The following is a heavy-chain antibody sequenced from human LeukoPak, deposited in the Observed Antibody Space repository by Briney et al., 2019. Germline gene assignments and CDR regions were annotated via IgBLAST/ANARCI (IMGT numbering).Heavy chain of an antibody. CDR3: ARVGQQLALDY. D-gene: IGHD6-13*01. CDR2: ISSSGSTI. J-gene: IGHJ4*02. CDR1: GFTFSSYE. V-gene: IGHV3-48*03. Sequence: PGGPLRLSCAASGFTFSSYEMNWVRQAPGKGLEWVSYISSSGSTIYYADSVKGRFTISRDNAKNSLYLEMNSLRAEDTAVYYCARVGQQLALDYWGQGTLVPVSS.